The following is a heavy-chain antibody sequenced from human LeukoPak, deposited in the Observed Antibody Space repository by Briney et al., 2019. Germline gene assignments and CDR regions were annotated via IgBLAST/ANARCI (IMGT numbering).Heavy chain of an antibody. CDR1: GHTFYASG. J-gene: IGHJ4*02. D-gene: IGHD1-14*01. V-gene: IGHV3-21*06. Sequence: GGSLRLSCTAFGHTFYASGFNWVRQAPGKGLEWVSSIGPTGSDRYHADSIKGRFTISRENANNFLYLQMNNLRAEDTAVYYCATETNGRHYDYWGQGALLTVSS. CDR3: ATETNGRHYDY. CDR2: IGPTGSDR.